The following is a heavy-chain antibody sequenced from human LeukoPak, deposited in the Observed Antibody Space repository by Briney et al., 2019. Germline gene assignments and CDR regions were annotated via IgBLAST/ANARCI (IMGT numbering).Heavy chain of an antibody. CDR2: ISYDGSNK. J-gene: IGHJ3*02. V-gene: IGHV3-30*18. D-gene: IGHD2-2*01. CDR1: GFTFSSYG. Sequence: PGGSLRLSCAASGFTFSSYGMHWVRQAPGKGLEWVAVISYDGSNKYYADSVKGRFTISRDNSKNTLYLRMNSLRAEDTAVYYCAKVGYCSSTSCLMGAFDIWGQGTMVTVSS. CDR3: AKVGYCSSTSCLMGAFDI.